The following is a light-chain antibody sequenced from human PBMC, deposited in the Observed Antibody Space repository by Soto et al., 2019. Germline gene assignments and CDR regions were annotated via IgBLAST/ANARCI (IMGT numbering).Light chain of an antibody. V-gene: IGLV2-14*01. CDR1: SSDVGGYNY. CDR3: SSYTSGSTLYV. Sequence: QSALTQPASVSGSPGQSITISCTGTSSDVGGYNYVSWYQHHPGKAPRLMIYASSNRPSGVSHRSSGSRSGNTASLTISGLQAEDEADYYCSSYTSGSTLYVFGTGTKVTVL. CDR2: ASS. J-gene: IGLJ1*01.